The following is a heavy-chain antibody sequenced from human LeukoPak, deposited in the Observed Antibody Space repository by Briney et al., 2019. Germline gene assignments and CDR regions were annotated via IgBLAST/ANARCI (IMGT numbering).Heavy chain of an antibody. V-gene: IGHV4-59*12. J-gene: IGHJ2*01. CDR1: GGSISPYY. CDR3: ARTTPRRYFDL. Sequence: SETLSLTCTVSGGSISPYYWTWMRQPPGKGLEWIAFIYYNGNTNYNPSLKSRVTISVDTSKNQFSLKLSSVTAADTAVYYCARTTPRRYFDLWGRGTLVTVPS. CDR2: IYYNGNT. D-gene: IGHD4-17*01.